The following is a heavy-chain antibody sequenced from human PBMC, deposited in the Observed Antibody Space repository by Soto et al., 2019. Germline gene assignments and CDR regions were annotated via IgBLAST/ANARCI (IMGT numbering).Heavy chain of an antibody. CDR2: ISGSGGST. J-gene: IGHJ6*02. V-gene: IGHV3-23*01. CDR1: GFTFSSYA. D-gene: IGHD1-1*01. CDR3: AKRTCQFRDDYYYGMDV. Sequence: GWSLRVSCAASGFTFSSYAMSWVRQAPGKGLEWVSAISGSGGSTYYADSVKGRFTISRDNSKNTLYLQMNSLRAEDTAVYYCAKRTCQFRDDYYYGMDVCGQGTTVRVSS.